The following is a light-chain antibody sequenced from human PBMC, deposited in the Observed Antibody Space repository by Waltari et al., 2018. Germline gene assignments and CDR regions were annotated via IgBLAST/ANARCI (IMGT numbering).Light chain of an antibody. CDR2: WAS. CDR1: QSVLYSSNNKNY. J-gene: IGKJ1*01. Sequence: DIVMTQSPDSLAVSLGDKATINCKSSQSVLYSSNNKNYLAWYQQKPGQPPNLLIYWASTRESGVPDRFSGSGSGTDFTLTISSLQAEDVAVYYCQQYYSTPLTFGQGTKVEIK. CDR3: QQYYSTPLT. V-gene: IGKV4-1*01.